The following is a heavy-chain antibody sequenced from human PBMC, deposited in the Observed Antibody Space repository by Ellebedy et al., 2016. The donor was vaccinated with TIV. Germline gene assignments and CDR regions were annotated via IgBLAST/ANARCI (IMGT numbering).Heavy chain of an antibody. CDR2: ISSDGSNT. Sequence: GESLKISCAASGFTFSSFAMHWVRPAPGKGLEWLSVISSDGSNTYHADSVKGRFTITRDNSKNTLYLQMNRLRTEDTAVYFCAKGSSSGFTYDRVGFEYWGQGALVTVSS. CDR3: AKGSSSGFTYDRVGFEY. D-gene: IGHD3-22*01. J-gene: IGHJ4*02. CDR1: GFTFSSFA. V-gene: IGHV3-23*01.